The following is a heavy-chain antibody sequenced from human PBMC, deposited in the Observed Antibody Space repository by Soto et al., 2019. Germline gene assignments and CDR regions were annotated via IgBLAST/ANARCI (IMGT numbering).Heavy chain of an antibody. D-gene: IGHD3-22*01. CDR2: IHYSGVI. V-gene: IGHV4-4*02. CDR1: GDSITRSNW. Sequence: SETLSLTCAVSGDSITRSNWWSWVRQPPGKGLEWIGEIHYSGVINYNPSLKSRVTISVDKSKNQFSLGPRSVTAADTAVYYCARDVGNFYDSSPTGQFDFWGQGTLVTVSS. J-gene: IGHJ4*02. CDR3: ARDVGNFYDSSPTGQFDF.